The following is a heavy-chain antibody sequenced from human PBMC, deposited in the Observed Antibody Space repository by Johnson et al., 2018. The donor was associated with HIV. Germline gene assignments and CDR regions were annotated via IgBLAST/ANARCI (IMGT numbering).Heavy chain of an antibody. CDR3: AISIPRPGWGDAFDI. CDR2: IRYDGSNK. CDR1: GFTFSSYG. D-gene: IGHD3-16*01. V-gene: IGHV3-33*08. Sequence: MLLVESGGGVVQPGRSLRLSCAASGFTFSSYGMHWVRQAPGKGLEWVAFIRYDGSNKYYADSVKGRFTISRDNSKNTLYLQMNSLRAEDTAVYYCAISIPRPGWGDAFDIWGQGTMVTVSS. J-gene: IGHJ3*02.